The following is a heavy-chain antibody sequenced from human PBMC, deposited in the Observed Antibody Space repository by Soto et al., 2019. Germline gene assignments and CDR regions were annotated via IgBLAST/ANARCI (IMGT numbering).Heavy chain of an antibody. Sequence: QVQLVQSGAEVKKPGASVKVSCKVSGYTLTELSMHWVRQAPGKGLEWMGGFDPEDGETIYAQKFQGRVTMTEDTSTDKAYMELSSLRSEDTAVYYCATDPDILTGRYWYFDLWGRGTLVTVSS. CDR2: FDPEDGET. D-gene: IGHD3-9*01. CDR3: ATDPDILTGRYWYFDL. CDR1: GYTLTELS. V-gene: IGHV1-24*01. J-gene: IGHJ2*01.